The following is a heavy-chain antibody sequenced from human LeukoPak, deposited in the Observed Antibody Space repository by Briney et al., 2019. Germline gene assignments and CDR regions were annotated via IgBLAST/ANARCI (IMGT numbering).Heavy chain of an antibody. Sequence: SETLSLTCAVSGGPFFGSHWNWIRQSPEKGVEWMGEINHSGRNNNNPPLKSRATISVDTPKSQFFLKLPSVPAADHAVYYYSSDPDTVVTFAYYFDFWGQGTLVTVSA. CDR3: SSDPDTVVTFAYYFDF. D-gene: IGHD4-23*01. V-gene: IGHV4-34*04. CDR2: INHSGRN. CDR1: GGPFFGSH. J-gene: IGHJ4*02.